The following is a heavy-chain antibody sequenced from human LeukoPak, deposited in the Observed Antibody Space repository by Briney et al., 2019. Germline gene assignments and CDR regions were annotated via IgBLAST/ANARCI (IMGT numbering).Heavy chain of an antibody. CDR3: ARSYCSSTSCSPYYYYYMDV. CDR2: IYYSGST. CDR1: GGSISSGGHY. Sequence: PSETLSLTCTVSGGSISSGGHYWSWIRQHPGKGLEWIGYIYYSGSTYYNPSLKSRVTISVDASKNQFSLKLSSVTAADTAVYYCARSYCSSTSCSPYYYYYMDVWGKGTTVTVSS. D-gene: IGHD2-2*01. V-gene: IGHV4-31*03. J-gene: IGHJ6*03.